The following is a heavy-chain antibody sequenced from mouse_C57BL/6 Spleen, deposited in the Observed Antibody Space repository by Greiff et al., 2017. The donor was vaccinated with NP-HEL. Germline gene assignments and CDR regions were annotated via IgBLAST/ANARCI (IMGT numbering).Heavy chain of an antibody. V-gene: IGHV5-4*01. D-gene: IGHD5-1*01. CDR1: GFTFSSYA. J-gene: IGHJ2*01. Sequence: EVMLVESGGGLVKPGGSLKLSCAASGFTFSSYAMSWVRQTPEKRLEWVATISDGGSYTYYPDNVKGRFTISRDNAKNNLYLQMSHLKSEDTAMYYCAREGRYLFDYWGQGTTLTVSS. CDR3: AREGRYLFDY. CDR2: ISDGGSYT.